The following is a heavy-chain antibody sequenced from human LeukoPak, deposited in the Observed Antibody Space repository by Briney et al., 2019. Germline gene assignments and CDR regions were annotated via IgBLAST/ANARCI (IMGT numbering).Heavy chain of an antibody. D-gene: IGHD5-24*01. J-gene: IGHJ4*02. Sequence: GGPLTLFCAASGFTFSNYWMTWVRKAPGKGLEWVANIKQDGSEKDYVDSVKGRVTISRDNAKNSLYLQMNNLRAEDTAVDYCARLGDAYNLLLDYWGQGTLVTVSS. V-gene: IGHV3-7*05. CDR2: IKQDGSEK. CDR3: ARLGDAYNLLLDY. CDR1: GFTFSNYW.